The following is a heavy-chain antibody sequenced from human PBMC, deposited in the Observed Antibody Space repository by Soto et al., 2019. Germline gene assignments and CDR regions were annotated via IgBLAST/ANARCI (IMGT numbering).Heavy chain of an antibody. CDR2: IYHSGST. Sequence: SETLSLTCAVSGGSTSSSNWWSWVRQPPGKGLEWIGEIYHSGSTNYNPSLKSRVTISVDKSKNQFSLKLSSVTAADTAVYYCARVRSGEWLVTNYYYGMDVWGQGTTVTVSS. CDR3: ARVRSGEWLVTNYYYGMDV. CDR1: GGSTSSSNW. J-gene: IGHJ6*02. D-gene: IGHD6-19*01. V-gene: IGHV4-4*02.